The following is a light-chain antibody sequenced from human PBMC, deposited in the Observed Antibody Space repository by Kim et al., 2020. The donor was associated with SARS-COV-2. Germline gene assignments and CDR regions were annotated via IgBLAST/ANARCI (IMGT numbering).Light chain of an antibody. J-gene: IGKJ5*01. CDR2: RAS. Sequence: SPGESATLSCRASQSVSSSYLAWYQQTPGQAPRLLIYRASSSATGIPDRFSGSGSGTDFTLTISRLVPEDFAVYYCHQYGSSPNTFGQGTRLEIK. CDR3: HQYGSSPNT. V-gene: IGKV3-20*01. CDR1: QSVSSSY.